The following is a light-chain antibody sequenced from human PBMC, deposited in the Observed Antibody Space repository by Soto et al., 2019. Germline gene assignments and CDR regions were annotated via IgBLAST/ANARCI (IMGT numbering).Light chain of an antibody. Sequence: QSALTQPRSVSGSPGQSVTISCTGTSSDVGGYNYVSWYQQHPGKAPKLMIYDVSKRPSGVPDRFSGSKSGNTASLTISGLQTEDEADYYCLSHTTRRIYVFGPGTKLTVL. CDR1: SSDVGGYNY. CDR3: LSHTTRRIYV. V-gene: IGLV2-11*01. J-gene: IGLJ1*01. CDR2: DVS.